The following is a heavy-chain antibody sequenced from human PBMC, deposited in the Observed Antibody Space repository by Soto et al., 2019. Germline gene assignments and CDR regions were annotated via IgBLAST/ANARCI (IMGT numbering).Heavy chain of an antibody. V-gene: IGHV1-18*01. Sequence: ASVKVSCKASGYTFTSYGISWVRQAPGQGLEWMGWISAYNGNTNYAQKLQGRVTMTTDTSTSTAYMELRSLRSDDTAVYYCARDRFRQRFALLVGANNSGYDFDIWGQGTMVPVS. CDR2: ISAYNGNT. D-gene: IGHD1-26*01. CDR1: GYTFTSYG. J-gene: IGHJ3*02. CDR3: ARDRFRQRFALLVGANNSGYDFDI.